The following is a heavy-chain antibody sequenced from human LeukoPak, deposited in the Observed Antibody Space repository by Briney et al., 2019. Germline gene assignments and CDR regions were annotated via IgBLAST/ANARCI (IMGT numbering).Heavy chain of an antibody. J-gene: IGHJ4*02. D-gene: IGHD3-16*01. CDR1: GYTFTNYY. CDR2: INPSGGST. Sequence: ASVKVSCKASGYTFTNYYIHWVRQAPGQGLEWMGIINPSGGSTNFAQKFQGRVTITTDESTSTAYMELSSLRSEDTAVYYCAREPSLRLGEIPFDYWGQGTLVTVSS. V-gene: IGHV1-46*01. CDR3: AREPSLRLGEIPFDY.